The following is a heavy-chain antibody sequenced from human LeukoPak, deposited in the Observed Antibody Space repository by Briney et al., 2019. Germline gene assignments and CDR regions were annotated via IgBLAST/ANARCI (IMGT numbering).Heavy chain of an antibody. CDR2: IKQDGSEK. D-gene: IGHD2-21*01. CDR3: ARGGGGGYFGAFDI. V-gene: IGHV3-7*02. J-gene: IGHJ3*02. CDR1: GFIFSNYW. Sequence: PGGSLRLSCAASGFIFSNYWMSWVRQAPGKGLEWVANIKQDGSEKNYVDSVKGRFTISRDNAKNSLDLQMNSLRAEDTAVYYCARGGGGGYFGAFDIWGQGTMVTVSS.